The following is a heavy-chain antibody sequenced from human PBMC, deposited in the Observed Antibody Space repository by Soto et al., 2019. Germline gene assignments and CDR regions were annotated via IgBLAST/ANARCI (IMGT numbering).Heavy chain of an antibody. V-gene: IGHV4-31*03. CDR3: ARDRYYYDSSGYYKTYYYYGMDV. Sequence: QVQLQESGPGLVKPSQTLSLTCTVSGGSISSGGYYWSWIRQHPGKGLEWIGYIYYSGSTYYNPSLKSRVTISVDTSKNQFSLKLSSVTAADTAVYYCARDRYYYDSSGYYKTYYYYGMDVWGQGTTVTVSS. D-gene: IGHD3-22*01. CDR2: IYYSGST. J-gene: IGHJ6*02. CDR1: GGSISSGGYY.